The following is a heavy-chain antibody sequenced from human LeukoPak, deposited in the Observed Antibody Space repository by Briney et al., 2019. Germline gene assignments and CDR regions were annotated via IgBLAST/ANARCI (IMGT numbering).Heavy chain of an antibody. CDR3: AKPYYYGSGSYYFDY. CDR1: GFTFSSYG. J-gene: IGHJ4*02. CDR2: ISYDGSNK. D-gene: IGHD3-10*01. Sequence: PRGSLRLSCAASGFTFSSYGMHWVRQAPGKGLEWVAVISYDGSNKYYADSVKGRFTISRDNSKNTLYLQMNSLRAEDTAVYYCAKPYYYGSGSYYFDYWGQGTLVTVSS. V-gene: IGHV3-30*18.